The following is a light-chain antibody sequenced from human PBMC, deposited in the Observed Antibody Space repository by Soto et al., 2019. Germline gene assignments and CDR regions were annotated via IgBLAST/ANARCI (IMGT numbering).Light chain of an antibody. CDR3: QQYHSYWT. CDR1: QSISSY. V-gene: IGKV1-5*01. J-gene: IGKJ1*01. CDR2: DAS. Sequence: IQVTQSPSSLSASVVDRVTITCRASQSISSYLNWYQQKPGKAPKLLIYDASSLESGVPQRFSGSGSGTEFTLTISSLQTDDFSTYYCQQYHSYWTFGQGTKVDIK.